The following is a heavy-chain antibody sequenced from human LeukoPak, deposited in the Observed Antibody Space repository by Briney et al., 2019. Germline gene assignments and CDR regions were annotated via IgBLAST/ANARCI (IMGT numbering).Heavy chain of an antibody. V-gene: IGHV4-34*01. CDR2: VSHSGST. Sequence: PSETLSLTCAVYGGSFSGYYCSWIRQPPGKGLEWIGEVSHSGSTNYNPSLKSRVTISLDTSKNQFSLKLSSVTAADTSVYYCARVDSSNWYEYRGYFDYWGQGTLVTVSS. J-gene: IGHJ4*02. CDR3: ARVDSSNWYEYRGYFDY. CDR1: GGSFSGYY. D-gene: IGHD6-13*01.